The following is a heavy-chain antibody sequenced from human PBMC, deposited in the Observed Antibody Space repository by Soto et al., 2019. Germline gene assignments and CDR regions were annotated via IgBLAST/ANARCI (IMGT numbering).Heavy chain of an antibody. CDR2: INHSGST. V-gene: IGHV4-34*01. Sequence: KPSETLSLTCAVYGGSFSGYYWSWIRQPPGKGLEWIGEINHSGSTNYNPSLKSRVTISVDTSKNQFSLKLSSVTAADTAVYYCARGKRQQLVSLYYYYGMDVWGQGTTVTVSS. J-gene: IGHJ6*02. CDR1: GGSFSGYY. D-gene: IGHD6-13*01. CDR3: ARGKRQQLVSLYYYYGMDV.